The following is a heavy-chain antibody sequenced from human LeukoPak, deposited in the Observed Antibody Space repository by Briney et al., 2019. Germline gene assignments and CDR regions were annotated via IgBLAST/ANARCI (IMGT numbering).Heavy chain of an antibody. D-gene: IGHD6-13*01. V-gene: IGHV3-33*01. CDR2: IWYDGSNK. Sequence: GGSLRLSCAASGFTFSNYGMHWVRQAQGKGLEWVAVIWYDGSNKYYADSVKGRFTLSRDNSKNTLFLQMNSLRPEDTAVYFCARDLTQLALFDYWGQGTLVTVSS. CDR3: ARDLTQLALFDY. J-gene: IGHJ4*02. CDR1: GFTFSNYG.